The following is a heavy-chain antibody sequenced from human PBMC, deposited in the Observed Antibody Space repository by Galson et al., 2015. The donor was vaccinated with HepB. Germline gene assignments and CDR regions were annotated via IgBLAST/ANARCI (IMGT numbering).Heavy chain of an antibody. CDR2: IIPIFGTA. CDR3: ARDPGPYYYYYGMDV. D-gene: IGHD2-8*02. V-gene: IGHV1-69*06. J-gene: IGHJ6*02. CDR1: GGTFSSYA. Sequence: SVKVSCKASGGTFSSYAISWVRQAPGQGLEWMGGIIPIFGTANYAQKFQGRVTITADKSTSTTYMELSSLRSEDTAVYYCARDPGPYYYYYGMDVWGQGTTVTVSS.